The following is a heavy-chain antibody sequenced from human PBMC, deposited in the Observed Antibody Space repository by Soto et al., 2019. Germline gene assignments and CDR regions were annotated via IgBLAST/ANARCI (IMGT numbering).Heavy chain of an antibody. CDR3: ARGPFYVDV. CDR1: GFSFSSHW. D-gene: IGHD3-16*01. Sequence: PGGSLRLSCAASGFSFSSHWMHWVRQAPGKGLVWLARIDGAGTSTYYAGSVQGRFTISRDNAKNTLYLQMNSLRAEDTALYYCARGPFYVDVWGQGTTVTVSS. CDR2: IDGAGTST. V-gene: IGHV3-74*01. J-gene: IGHJ6*02.